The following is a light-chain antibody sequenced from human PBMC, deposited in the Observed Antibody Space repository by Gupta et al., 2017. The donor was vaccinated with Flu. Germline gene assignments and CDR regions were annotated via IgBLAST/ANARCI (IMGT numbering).Light chain of an antibody. Sequence: IVMTQSPDSLAVFLGEPATITCKSSQSVIQTYRRRNHLAWYQQKPGQPPKLLIYWASTRESGVPDRFSGAGSGTDFTLTISSLQAEDVAVYYCQQYFSAPRSFGGGTKVEVK. V-gene: IGKV4-1*01. CDR3: QQYFSAPRS. CDR2: WAS. CDR1: QSVIQTYRRRNH. J-gene: IGKJ4*01.